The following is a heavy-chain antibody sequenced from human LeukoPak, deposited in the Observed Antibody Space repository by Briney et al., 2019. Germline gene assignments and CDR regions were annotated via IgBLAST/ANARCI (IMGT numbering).Heavy chain of an antibody. CDR2: INPNSGGT. Sequence: ASVKVSCKASGYTFTGYYMHWVRQAPGQGLEWMGWINPNSGGTNYAQKFQGRVTMTRDTSISTAYMELSRLRSDDTAVYYCARGWLDGDKDFDYWGQGTLVTVSS. D-gene: IGHD4-17*01. CDR3: ARGWLDGDKDFDY. CDR1: GYTFTGYY. J-gene: IGHJ4*02. V-gene: IGHV1-2*02.